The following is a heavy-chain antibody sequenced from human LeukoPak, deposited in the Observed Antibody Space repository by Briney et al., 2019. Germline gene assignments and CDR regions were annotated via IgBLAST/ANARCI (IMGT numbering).Heavy chain of an antibody. CDR2: IYRRGSNV. J-gene: IGHJ6*02. V-gene: IGHV3-11*01. Sequence: GGSLRLSCAASVFTFSDYYMTWIRQAPGKGLDCVSYIYRRGSNVFYADSVKGRFIMSRDNTRNSLYLQMHSLRAEDSAVYYCALSSISPSYYYGVDVWGQGTTVTVSS. D-gene: IGHD6-13*01. CDR1: VFTFSDYY. CDR3: ALSSISPSYYYGVDV.